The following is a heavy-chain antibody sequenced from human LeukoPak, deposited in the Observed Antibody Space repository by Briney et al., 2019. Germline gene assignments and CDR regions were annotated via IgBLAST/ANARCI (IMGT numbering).Heavy chain of an antibody. J-gene: IGHJ4*02. CDR2: IYHSGST. CDR1: GYSISSGYY. V-gene: IGHV4-38-2*01. Sequence: SETLSLTCAVSGYSISSGYYWGWIRQPPGKGLEWIGSIYHSGSTYYNPSLKSRVTISVDTSKNQFSLKLSSVTAADTAVYYCARPESVAGAFDYWGQGTLVTVSS. D-gene: IGHD6-19*01. CDR3: ARPESVAGAFDY.